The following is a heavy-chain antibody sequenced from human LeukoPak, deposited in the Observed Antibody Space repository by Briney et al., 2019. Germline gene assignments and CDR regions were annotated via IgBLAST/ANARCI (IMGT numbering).Heavy chain of an antibody. CDR1: GYTFTGYY. V-gene: IGHV1-2*02. CDR2: INPNSGGT. CDR3: AISLAVAGTISWFDP. J-gene: IGHJ5*02. D-gene: IGHD6-19*01. Sequence: GASVKVSCKASGYTFTGYYMHWVRQAPGQGLEWMGWINPNSGGTNYAQKFQGRVTMTRDTSISTAYMELSRLRSDDTAVYCCAISLAVAGTISWFDPWGQGTLVTVSS.